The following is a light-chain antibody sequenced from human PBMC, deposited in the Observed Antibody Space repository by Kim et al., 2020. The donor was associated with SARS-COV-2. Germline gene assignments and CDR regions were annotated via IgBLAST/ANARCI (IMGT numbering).Light chain of an antibody. V-gene: IGLV2-14*03. CDR2: DVS. CDR1: SRDVGGYNY. J-gene: IGLJ2*01. CDR3: SSYTSSSTLVV. Sequence: QSITITCTGTSRDVGGYNYVSWYQRHPGKAPNLMIYDVSNRPSGVSNRFSGSKSGNTASLTISGLQAEDEADYYCSSYTSSSTLVVFGGGTQLTVL.